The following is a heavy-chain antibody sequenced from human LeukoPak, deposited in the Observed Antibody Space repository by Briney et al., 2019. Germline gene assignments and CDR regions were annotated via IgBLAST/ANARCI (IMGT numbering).Heavy chain of an antibody. D-gene: IGHD5-24*01. CDR1: GGSISSYY. J-gene: IGHJ4*02. CDR3: ARGQDGYNSYFDY. CDR2: IYYSGST. Sequence: RPSETLSLTCTVSGGSISSYYWSWIRQPPGKGLEWIGYIYYSGSTNYNPSLKSRVTISVDTSKNQFSLKLSSVTAADTAVYYCARGQDGYNSYFDYWGQGTLVTVSS. V-gene: IGHV4-59*01.